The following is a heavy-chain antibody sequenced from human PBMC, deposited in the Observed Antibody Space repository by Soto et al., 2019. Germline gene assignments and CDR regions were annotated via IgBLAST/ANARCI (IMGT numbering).Heavy chain of an antibody. J-gene: IGHJ4*02. CDR1: GFTFSSYW. CDR2: IKQGGSEK. Sequence: PGGSLRLSCAASGFTFSSYWMSWVRQAPGKGLEWVANIKQGGSEKYYVDSVKGRFTISRDNAKNPLYLQMNSLRAEDTAVYYCARGSDFWSGYYLDYWGQGTLVTVSS. CDR3: ARGSDFWSGYYLDY. D-gene: IGHD3-3*01. V-gene: IGHV3-7*03.